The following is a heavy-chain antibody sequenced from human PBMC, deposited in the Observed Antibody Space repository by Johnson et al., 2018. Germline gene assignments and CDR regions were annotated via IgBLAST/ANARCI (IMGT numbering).Heavy chain of an antibody. CDR1: GFTFSSYW. CDR3: ARGRDGYNRGDDAFDI. D-gene: IGHD5-24*01. CDR2: INSDGSST. V-gene: IGHV3-74*01. Sequence: QPQESGGGLVQPGGSLRLSCAASGFTFSSYWMHWVRQAPGKGLVWVSRINSDGSSTSYADSVKGRFTISRDNAKNTLYLQMNSLRAEDTAVYYCARGRDGYNRGDDAFDIWGQGTMVTVSS. J-gene: IGHJ3*02.